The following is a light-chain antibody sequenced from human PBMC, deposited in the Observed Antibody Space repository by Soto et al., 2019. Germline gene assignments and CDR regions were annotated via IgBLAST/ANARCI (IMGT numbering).Light chain of an antibody. CDR2: DVT. V-gene: IGLV2-14*01. Sequence: QSALTQPASVSGSPGQSITISCTGTRSDVGGYKFVSWYQQHPGKVPKLLIYDVTHRPSGVSNRFSASKSANTASLTISGLQAEDEADYYCSSYTSTNTLVFGGGTKLTVL. CDR3: SSYTSTNTLV. CDR1: RSDVGGYKF. J-gene: IGLJ2*01.